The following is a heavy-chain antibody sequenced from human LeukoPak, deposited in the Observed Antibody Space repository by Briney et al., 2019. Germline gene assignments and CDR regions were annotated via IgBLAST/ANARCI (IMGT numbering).Heavy chain of an antibody. D-gene: IGHD1-26*01. CDR1: GGSFRGYY. CDR2: INHSGST. CDR3: AREGSGSDLNWFDP. Sequence: SETLSLTCAVYGGSFRGYYWSWIRQPPGKGLEWIGEINHSGSTNYNPSLKSRVTISVDTSKNQFSLKLSSVTAADTAVYYCAREGSGSDLNWFDPWGQGTLVTVSS. J-gene: IGHJ5*02. V-gene: IGHV4-34*01.